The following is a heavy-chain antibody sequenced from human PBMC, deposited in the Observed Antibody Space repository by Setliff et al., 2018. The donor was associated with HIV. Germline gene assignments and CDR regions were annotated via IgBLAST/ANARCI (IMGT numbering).Heavy chain of an antibody. J-gene: IGHJ6*03. V-gene: IGHV3-48*01. CDR2: ISSSSSTI. Sequence: GGLRLSCAASGFTFSSYSMNWVRQAPGKGLEWVSYISSSSSTIYYADSVKGRFTISRDNAKNSLYLQMNSLRAEDTAVYYCARAGVVEGYYYYYYMDVWGKGTTVTVSS. CDR3: ARAGVVEGYYYYYYMDV. D-gene: IGHD2-15*01. CDR1: GFTFSSYS.